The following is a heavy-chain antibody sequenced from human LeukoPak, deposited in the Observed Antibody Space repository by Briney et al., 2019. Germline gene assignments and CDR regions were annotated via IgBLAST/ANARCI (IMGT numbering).Heavy chain of an antibody. Sequence: GGSLRLSCAASGLTFSDFGMSWVRQAPGMGLERVSVISASGGSTYYADSVEGRFTISRDNSKDTLYLQLNSLRVEDTAVYYCAREVGTFDYWGQGALVTVSS. V-gene: IGHV3-23*01. CDR1: GLTFSDFG. CDR2: ISASGGST. D-gene: IGHD1-26*01. CDR3: AREVGTFDY. J-gene: IGHJ4*02.